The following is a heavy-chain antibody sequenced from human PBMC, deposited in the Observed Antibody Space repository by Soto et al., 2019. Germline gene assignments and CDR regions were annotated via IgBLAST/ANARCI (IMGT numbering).Heavy chain of an antibody. CDR2: VYHSGRT. J-gene: IGHJ4*02. D-gene: IGHD3-22*01. CDR3: ARGVNYYDSSGFYPRDY. Sequence: SETLSLTCAVPGYSITTGYYWGWVRRPPGKGLEWIGSVYHSGRTSYNPSLESLVTISVDTSKNQFSLRLSSVTAADTAVYYCARGVNYYDSSGFYPRDYWGQGILVTVSS. CDR1: GYSITTGYY. V-gene: IGHV4-38-2*01.